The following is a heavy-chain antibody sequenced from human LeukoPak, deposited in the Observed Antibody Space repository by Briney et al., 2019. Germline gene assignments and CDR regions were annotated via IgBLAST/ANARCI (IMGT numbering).Heavy chain of an antibody. D-gene: IGHD6-19*01. Sequence: GASVKVSCKASGYTFTSYGISWVRQAPGQGLEWMGWISAYNGNTNYAQKLQGRVTMTTDTSTSTAYMELRSLRSDDTAVYYCARDSSQWLVREYFQHWGQGTLVTVSS. CDR2: ISAYNGNT. CDR3: ARDSSQWLVREYFQH. CDR1: GYTFTSYG. J-gene: IGHJ1*01. V-gene: IGHV1-18*01.